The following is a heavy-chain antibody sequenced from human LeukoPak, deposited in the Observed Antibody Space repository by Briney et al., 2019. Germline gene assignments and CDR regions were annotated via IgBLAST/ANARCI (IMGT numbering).Heavy chain of an antibody. D-gene: IGHD4-17*01. Sequence: GGSLRLSCAASGFTFSSYWMSWVRQAPGKGLEWVANIKQDGSEKYYVDSVKGRFTISRDNAKNSLYLQMNSLRAEDTAVYFCAGDPGPTGGRFFDCWGQGILVTVSS. J-gene: IGHJ4*02. CDR3: AGDPGPTGGRFFDC. V-gene: IGHV3-7*05. CDR1: GFTFSSYW. CDR2: IKQDGSEK.